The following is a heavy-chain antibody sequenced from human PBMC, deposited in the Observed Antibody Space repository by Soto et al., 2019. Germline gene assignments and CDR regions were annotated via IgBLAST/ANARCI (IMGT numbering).Heavy chain of an antibody. V-gene: IGHV3-33*01. CDR1: GFTFSSYG. Sequence: QVQLVESGGGVVQPGRSLRLSCAASGFTFSSYGMHWVRQAPGKGLEWVAVIWYDGSNKYYADSVKVRFTISRDNSKNTLYLQMNSLRAEDTAVYYCARDSSSPTFDVWGQGTMVTVSS. J-gene: IGHJ3*01. CDR3: ARDSSSPTFDV. CDR2: IWYDGSNK. D-gene: IGHD6-6*01.